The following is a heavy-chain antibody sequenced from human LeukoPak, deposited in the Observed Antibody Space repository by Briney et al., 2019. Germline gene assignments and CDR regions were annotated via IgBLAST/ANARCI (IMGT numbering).Heavy chain of an antibody. D-gene: IGHD2-2*01. CDR1: GDSVSSKSTA. J-gene: IGHJ5*02. V-gene: IGHV6-1*01. Sequence: SQTLSLTCAISGDSVSSKSTAWNWIRQSPSRGLEWLGRTYYRSTWYNDYAVSVRGRITVNPDTSKNQFSLHLNSVTPEDTAVYYCARRLTQYDCFDPWDQGILVTVSS. CDR3: ARRLTQYDCFDP. CDR2: TYYRSTWYN.